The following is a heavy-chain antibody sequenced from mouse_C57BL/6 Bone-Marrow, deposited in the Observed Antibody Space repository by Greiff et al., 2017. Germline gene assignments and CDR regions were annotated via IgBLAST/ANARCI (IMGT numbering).Heavy chain of an antibody. CDR1: GYTFTNYW. Sequence: VKLVESGAELVRPGTSVKMSCKASGYTFTNYWIGWAKQRPGHGLEWIGDIYPGGGYTNYNEKFKGKATLTADKSSSTAYMQFSSLTSEDSAIYYCARSDYGNYLTMDYWGQGTSVTVSS. D-gene: IGHD2-1*01. CDR3: ARSDYGNYLTMDY. CDR2: IYPGGGYT. V-gene: IGHV1-63*01. J-gene: IGHJ4*01.